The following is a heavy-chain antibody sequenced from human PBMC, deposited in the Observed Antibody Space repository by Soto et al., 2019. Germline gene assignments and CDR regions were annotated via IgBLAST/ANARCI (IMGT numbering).Heavy chain of an antibody. J-gene: IGHJ6*02. Sequence: ASETLSLTCTVSGGSISSYYWSWIRQPPGKGLEWIGYIYYSGSTNYNPSLKSRVTISVDTSKNQFSLKLSSVTAADTAVYYCARIKRGLLYYYYGMDVWGQGTTVTVSS. CDR3: ARIKRGLLYYYYGMDV. D-gene: IGHD3-10*01. CDR2: IYYSGST. CDR1: GGSISSYY. V-gene: IGHV4-59*01.